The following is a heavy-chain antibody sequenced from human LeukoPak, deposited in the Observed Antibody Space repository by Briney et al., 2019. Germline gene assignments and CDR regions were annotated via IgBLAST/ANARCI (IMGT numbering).Heavy chain of an antibody. CDR1: GFTFSSYA. CDR3: ARVDARSSSWNYEDF. Sequence: GGSLRPSCAASGFTFSSYAMSWVRQAPGKGLEWVAAIGNSGGSTYYADSVKGRFTISRDNSKNTLYLQMDSPRAEDTAIYYCARVDARSSSWNYEDFWGQGTLVTVSS. V-gene: IGHV3-23*01. D-gene: IGHD6-13*01. J-gene: IGHJ4*02. CDR2: IGNSGGST.